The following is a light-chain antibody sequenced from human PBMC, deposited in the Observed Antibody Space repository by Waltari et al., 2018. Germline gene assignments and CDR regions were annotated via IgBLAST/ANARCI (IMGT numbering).Light chain of an antibody. Sequence: EIVMTQSPATLSVSPGERATLSCRTSQSVSSNLAWYQQKPDHAPRLLIYGASTRATGIPARFSGSGSGTEFTLTISSLQSEDFAVYYCQQYNNWLTFGGGTKVEIK. CDR3: QQYNNWLT. CDR1: QSVSSN. CDR2: GAS. J-gene: IGKJ4*01. V-gene: IGKV3-15*01.